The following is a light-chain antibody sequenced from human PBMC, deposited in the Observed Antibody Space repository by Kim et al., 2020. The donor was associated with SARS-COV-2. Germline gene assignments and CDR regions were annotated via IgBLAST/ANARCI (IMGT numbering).Light chain of an antibody. Sequence: ASVGDRVTITCRASQSISSYLNWYQQKPGTAPKLLIYAASSLQSGVPSRFSGSGSGTDFTLTISSLQPEDFATYYCQQSYSTPWTFGQGTKVDIK. CDR1: QSISSY. J-gene: IGKJ1*01. CDR3: QQSYSTPWT. CDR2: AAS. V-gene: IGKV1-39*01.